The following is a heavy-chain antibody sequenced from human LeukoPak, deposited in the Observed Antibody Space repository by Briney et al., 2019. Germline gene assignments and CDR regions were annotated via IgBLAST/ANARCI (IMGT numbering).Heavy chain of an antibody. V-gene: IGHV4-4*07. J-gene: IGHJ2*01. CDR2: IWTTGST. D-gene: IGHD1-26*01. CDR1: GVSISSHY. CDR3: ARVRAYANFVGSFDL. Sequence: SETLSLTCTVSGVSISSHYWSWIRHPAGKRLEWLGRIWTTGSTAYNPSYKSRPTMSMDKSKNQFSLTLTSMTAADTAVYYCARVRAYANFVGSFDLWGRGALVTVSS.